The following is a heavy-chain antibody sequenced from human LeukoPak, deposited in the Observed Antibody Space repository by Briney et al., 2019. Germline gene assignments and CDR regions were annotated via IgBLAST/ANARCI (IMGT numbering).Heavy chain of an antibody. CDR1: GYTFTSYD. CDR3: AREADEYCSGGSCRYNWFDP. CDR2: MNPNSGNT. D-gene: IGHD2-15*01. V-gene: IGHV1-8*01. J-gene: IGHJ5*02. Sequence: ASVKVSCKASGYTFTSYDINWVRQATGQGLEWMGWMNPNSGNTGYAQKFQGRVTMTRDTSISTAYMELSRLRSDDTAVYYCAREADEYCSGGSCRYNWFDPWGQGTLVTVSS.